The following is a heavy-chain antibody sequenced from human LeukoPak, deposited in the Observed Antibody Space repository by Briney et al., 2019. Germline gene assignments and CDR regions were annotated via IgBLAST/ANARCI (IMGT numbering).Heavy chain of an antibody. CDR2: ISYDGSNK. D-gene: IGHD1-26*01. Sequence: GGSLRLSCAASGFTFSSYAMHWVRQAPGKGLEWVAVISYDGSNKYYADSVKGRFTVSRDNSKNTLYLQMNSLRAEDTAVYYCARDSVGATNYFDYWGQGTLVTASS. V-gene: IGHV3-30-3*01. CDR3: ARDSVGATNYFDY. J-gene: IGHJ4*02. CDR1: GFTFSSYA.